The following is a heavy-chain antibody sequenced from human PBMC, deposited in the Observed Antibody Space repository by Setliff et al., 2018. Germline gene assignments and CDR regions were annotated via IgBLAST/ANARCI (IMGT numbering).Heavy chain of an antibody. V-gene: IGHV4-59*02. CDR1: GGSVSTYY. Sequence: ETLSLTCTVSGGSVSTYYWSWIRQVPGQGLEWIGYIFYSGFTHYNPSLKSRVTMSVDVSRDQFSLELSSVTAADAAVYFCARGSGRGYSYGLFDYWGQGSLVTVSS. J-gene: IGHJ4*02. CDR2: IFYSGFT. CDR3: ARGSGRGYSYGLFDY. D-gene: IGHD5-18*01.